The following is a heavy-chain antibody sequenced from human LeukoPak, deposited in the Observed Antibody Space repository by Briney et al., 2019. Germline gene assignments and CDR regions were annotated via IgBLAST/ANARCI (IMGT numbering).Heavy chain of an antibody. J-gene: IGHJ6*04. CDR2: INHSGST. CDR1: GGSFSGYY. CDR3: ARATWGDV. D-gene: IGHD3-16*01. V-gene: IGHV4-34*01. Sequence: SETLSLTCAVYGGSFSGYYRSWIRQPPGKGLEWIGEINHSGSTNYNPSLKSRVTISVDTSKNQFSLELSSVTAADTAVYYCARATWGDVWGKGTTVTVSS.